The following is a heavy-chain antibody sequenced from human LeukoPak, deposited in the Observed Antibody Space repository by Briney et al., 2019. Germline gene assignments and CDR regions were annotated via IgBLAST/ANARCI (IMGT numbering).Heavy chain of an antibody. Sequence: ASVKVSCKASGYTFTSYAMHWVRQAPGQRLEWMGWINAGNGNTKYSQKFQGRVTITRDTSASTAYMELSSLRSEDTAVYYCARGSYVAYYDFWSGGYYYMDVWGKGTTVTVSS. V-gene: IGHV1-3*01. D-gene: IGHD3-3*01. J-gene: IGHJ6*03. CDR3: ARGSYVAYYDFWSGGYYYMDV. CDR1: GYTFTSYA. CDR2: INAGNGNT.